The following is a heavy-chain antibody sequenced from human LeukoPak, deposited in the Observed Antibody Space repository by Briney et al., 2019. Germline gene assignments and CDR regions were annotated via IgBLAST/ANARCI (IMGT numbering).Heavy chain of an antibody. CDR3: ARGPDIAAPGNWFDP. D-gene: IGHD6-13*01. Sequence: SETLSLTCTVSGGPISSSSYCWSWIRQPPGKGLEWIGEINHSGSTYYNPSLKSRVTISVDTSKNQFSLKLTSVTAADTAVYYCARGPDIAAPGNWFDPWGQGTLVTDSS. CDR1: GGPISSSSYC. V-gene: IGHV4-39*07. J-gene: IGHJ5*02. CDR2: INHSGST.